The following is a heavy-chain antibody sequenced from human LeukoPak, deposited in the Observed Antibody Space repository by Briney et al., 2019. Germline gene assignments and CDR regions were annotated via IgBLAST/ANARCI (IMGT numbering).Heavy chain of an antibody. CDR1: GFTFDDYA. D-gene: IGHD6-19*01. V-gene: IGHV3-9*01. Sequence: PGSSLRLSCAASGFTFDDYAMHWVRQAPGKGLEWVSGISWNSGIIGYADSVKGRFTISRDNAKNSLYLQMNSLRAEDTALYYCAKDRIAVTGTFDYWGQGTLVTVSS. CDR3: AKDRIAVTGTFDY. J-gene: IGHJ4*02. CDR2: ISWNSGII.